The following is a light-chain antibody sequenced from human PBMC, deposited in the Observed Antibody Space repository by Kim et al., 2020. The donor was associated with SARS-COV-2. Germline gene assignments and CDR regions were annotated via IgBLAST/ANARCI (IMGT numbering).Light chain of an antibody. V-gene: IGLV3-21*04. CDR1: NIGSKS. J-gene: IGLJ3*02. CDR3: QVWDTSSDHSV. CDR2: YDS. Sequence: APGQTARITCGGDNIGSKSVHWYQQRPGQAPVVVMYYDSDRPSGIPERLSGSNSGNTATLTISRVVAGDEADYYCQVWDTSSDHSVFGGGTQLTVL.